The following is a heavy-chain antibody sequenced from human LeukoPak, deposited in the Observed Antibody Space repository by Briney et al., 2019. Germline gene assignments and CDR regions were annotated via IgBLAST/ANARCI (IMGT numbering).Heavy chain of an antibody. CDR2: IFYSGST. Sequence: PSETLSLTCTVPGGSISGRSYYWGWLRQPPGKGLEWIASIFYSGSTYHNPSLKSRVTISVDTSKSQFSLKLSSVTAADTAVYFCARHPLKAYVSDWFDPWGQGTLVTVSS. V-gene: IGHV4-39*01. D-gene: IGHD3-10*02. CDR3: ARHPLKAYVSDWFDP. CDR1: GGSISGRSYY. J-gene: IGHJ5*02.